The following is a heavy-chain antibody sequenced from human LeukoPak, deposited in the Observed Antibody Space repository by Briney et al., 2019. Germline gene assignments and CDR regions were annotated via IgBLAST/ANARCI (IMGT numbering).Heavy chain of an antibody. CDR3: ARERRLSRSSGRNWFDP. J-gene: IGHJ5*02. V-gene: IGHV1-2*06. CDR1: GYTFTGYY. CDR2: INPNSGGT. Sequence: VASVKVSCKASGYTFTGYYMHWVRQAPGQGLEWMGRINPNSGGTNYAQKFQGRVTMTRDTSISTAYMELSRLRSEDTAVYYCARERRLSRSSGRNWFDPWGQGTLVTVSS. D-gene: IGHD6-6*01.